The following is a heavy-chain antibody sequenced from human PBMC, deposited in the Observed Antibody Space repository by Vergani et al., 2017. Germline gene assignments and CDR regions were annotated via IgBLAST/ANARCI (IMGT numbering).Heavy chain of an antibody. CDR1: GFTFSSYS. CDR3: AGDRYYLGSGSYPYFYYDGLDG. D-gene: IGHD3-10*01. CDR2: ISSSSSYI. V-gene: IGHV3-21*01. Sequence: EVQLVESGGGLVKRGGSLRLSCAASGFTFSSYSMNWVRQAPGKGLEWVSSISSSSSYIHYSDSLKGRFTISRDNANSSLYLQMNSLRAEDKGVYYCAGDRYYLGSGSYPYFYYDGLDGWGQGTAVTVSS. J-gene: IGHJ6*02.